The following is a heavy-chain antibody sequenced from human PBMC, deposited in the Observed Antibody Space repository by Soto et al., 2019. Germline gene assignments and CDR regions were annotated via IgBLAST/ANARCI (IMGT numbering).Heavy chain of an antibody. CDR1: GFSLSDYY. Sequence: QVQLVESGGGLVKPGGSLRLSCAASGFSLSDYYMSWIRQAPGKGLEWVSYISSSSSYTNYADSVKGRFTISRVNAKNSLYLQMNSLRAEDPAVYYCARELGGSYPFDYWGQGTLVTVSS. J-gene: IGHJ4*02. V-gene: IGHV3-11*06. D-gene: IGHD1-26*01. CDR2: ISSSSSYT. CDR3: ARELGGSYPFDY.